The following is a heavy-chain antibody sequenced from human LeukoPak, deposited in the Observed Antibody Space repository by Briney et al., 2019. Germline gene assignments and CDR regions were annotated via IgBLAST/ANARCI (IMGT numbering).Heavy chain of an antibody. Sequence: SVKVSCKASGGTFSSYTISWVRQAPGQGLEWMGRIIPILGIANYAQKFQGRVTITADKSTSTAYMELSGLRSEDTAVYYCARVLTRWLQFSWGLKNAFDIWGQGTMVTVSS. J-gene: IGHJ3*02. CDR2: IIPILGIA. V-gene: IGHV1-69*02. CDR1: GGTFSSYT. CDR3: ARVLTRWLQFSWGLKNAFDI. D-gene: IGHD5-24*01.